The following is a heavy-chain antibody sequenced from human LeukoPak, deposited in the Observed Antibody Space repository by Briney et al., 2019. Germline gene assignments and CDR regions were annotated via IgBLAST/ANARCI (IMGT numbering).Heavy chain of an antibody. CDR2: MNPNSGNT. CDR1: GYTFTSYD. V-gene: IGHV1-8*01. J-gene: IGHJ6*03. Sequence: ASVKVSCKASGYTFTSYDINWVRQATGQGLEWMGWMNPNSGNTGYAQKFQGRVTMTRNTSISTAYMELSSLRSEDMAVYYCARGPDSSGWDYYYYYMDVWGKGTTVTISS. D-gene: IGHD6-19*01. CDR3: ARGPDSSGWDYYYYYMDV.